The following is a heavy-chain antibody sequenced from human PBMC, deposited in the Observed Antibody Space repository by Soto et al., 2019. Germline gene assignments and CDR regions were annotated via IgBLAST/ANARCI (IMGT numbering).Heavy chain of an antibody. J-gene: IGHJ4*02. Sequence: EVQLVESGGDLVQPGGSLRLSCAASGFTLSPYNMNWVSQAPGKGLEWVAYIDSNGSPIYYADSVQGRFTISRDNAQNSLYLQMNSLRVEDTAVYYCARVSRTTERYWGPGTLVTVSS. CDR3: ARVSRTTERY. CDR2: IDSNGSPI. CDR1: GFTLSPYN. V-gene: IGHV3-48*01. D-gene: IGHD1-1*01.